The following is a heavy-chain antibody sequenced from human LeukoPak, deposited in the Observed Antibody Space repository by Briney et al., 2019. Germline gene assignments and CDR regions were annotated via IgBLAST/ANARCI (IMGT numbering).Heavy chain of an antibody. D-gene: IGHD3-3*01. CDR3: ARLYYDFWSGYYIDY. V-gene: IGHV4-38-2*02. J-gene: IGHJ4*02. CDR2: IYHSGST. CDR1: GYSISSGYY. Sequence: SETLSLTCTVSGYSISSGYYWGWIRQPPGKGLEWIGSIYHSGSTYYNPSLKSRVTISVDKSKNQFSLKLSSVTAADTAVYYCARLYYDFWSGYYIDYWGQGTLVTVSS.